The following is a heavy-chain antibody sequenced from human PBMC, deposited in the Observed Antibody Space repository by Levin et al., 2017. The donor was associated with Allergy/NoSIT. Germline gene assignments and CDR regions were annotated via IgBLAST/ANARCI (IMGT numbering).Heavy chain of an antibody. Sequence: SETLSLTCTVSGGSISSSSYYWGWIRQPPGTGLEWIGSIYYSGSTSYNPSLKSRLTITVDTSKNQFSLKLSSVTAADTAVYYCARTRGDCSSTSGYFAYWGQGTLVTVSS. CDR3: ARTRGDCSSTSGYFAY. CDR2: IYYSGST. J-gene: IGHJ4*02. V-gene: IGHV4-39*07. D-gene: IGHD2-2*01. CDR1: GGSISSSSYY.